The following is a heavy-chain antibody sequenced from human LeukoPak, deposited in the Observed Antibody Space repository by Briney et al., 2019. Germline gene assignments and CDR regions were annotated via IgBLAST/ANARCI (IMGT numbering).Heavy chain of an antibody. CDR2: IYYSGST. CDR1: GDSISRYY. J-gene: IGHJ4*02. V-gene: IGHV4-59*08. Sequence: PSETLSLTCTVSGDSISRYYWSWIRQPPGKGLEWIGHIYYSGSTNYYNPSLKSRVTISVDTSKNQFSLKLSSVTAADTAVYYCARLRTIQPEYYFDYWGQGTLVTVSS. D-gene: IGHD5-24*01. CDR3: ARLRTIQPEYYFDY.